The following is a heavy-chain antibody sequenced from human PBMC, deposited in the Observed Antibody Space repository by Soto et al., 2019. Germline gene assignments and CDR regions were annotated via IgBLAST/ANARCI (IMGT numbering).Heavy chain of an antibody. J-gene: IGHJ4*02. D-gene: IGHD1-26*01. V-gene: IGHV3-11*06. CDR3: ARAQWELDY. CDR2: ISTTGSFT. CDR1: GFTFSDYY. Sequence: QVQLVESGGGLVKPGGSLRLSCAASGFTFSDYYMSWIRQAPGKGLEWVSFISTTGSFTNYADSLKGRFTISRDNAKNSLYLQINSLRGDDTAVSYCARAQWELDYWGQGTLVTVSS.